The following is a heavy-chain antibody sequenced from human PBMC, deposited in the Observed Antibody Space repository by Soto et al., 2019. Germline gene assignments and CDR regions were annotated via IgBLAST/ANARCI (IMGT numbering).Heavy chain of an antibody. J-gene: IGHJ4*02. D-gene: IGHD3-22*01. CDR1: GSSISSADSY. V-gene: IGHV4-30-4*01. Sequence: SETLSLTCTVSGSSISSADSYWSWIRQPPGKGLEWIGYIHYSGRAYYNPSLKSRATISVDTSKNHFSLSLNSVAAADTALYYCARVTTIEGFDCWGQGTQVT. CDR3: ARVTTIEGFDC. CDR2: IHYSGRA.